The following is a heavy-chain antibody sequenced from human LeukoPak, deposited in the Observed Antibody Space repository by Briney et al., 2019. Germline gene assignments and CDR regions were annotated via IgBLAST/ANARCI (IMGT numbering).Heavy chain of an antibody. CDR2: IYYSGST. V-gene: IGHV4-39*07. D-gene: IGHD2-2*01. CDR1: GGSISSSSYY. CDR3: ARGGAGSKGFDY. Sequence: SETLSLTCTVSGGSISSSSYYWGWIRQPPGKGLECIGSIYYSGSTYYNPSLKSRVTISVDTSKNQFSLKLSFVTAADTAVYYCARGGAGSKGFDYWGQGTLVTVSS. J-gene: IGHJ4*02.